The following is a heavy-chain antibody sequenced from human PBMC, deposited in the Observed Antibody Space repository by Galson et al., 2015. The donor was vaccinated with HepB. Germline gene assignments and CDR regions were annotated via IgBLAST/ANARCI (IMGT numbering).Heavy chain of an antibody. Sequence: SLRLSCAASGFTFSSYGMHWVRQAPGKGLEWVAVIWYDGSNKYYADSVKGRFTISRDNSKNTLYLQMNSLRAEDTAVYYCAKEGRVSSSPILGFDIWGQGTMVTVSS. CDR2: IWYDGSNK. V-gene: IGHV3-33*06. D-gene: IGHD6-6*01. CDR3: AKEGRVSSSPILGFDI. J-gene: IGHJ3*02. CDR1: GFTFSSYG.